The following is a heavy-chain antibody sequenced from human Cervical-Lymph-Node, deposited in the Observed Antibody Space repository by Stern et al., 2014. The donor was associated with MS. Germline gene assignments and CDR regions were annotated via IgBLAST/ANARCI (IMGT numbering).Heavy chain of an antibody. CDR3: ARAFCTGGVCYSFPFYGMDV. CDR1: GFTFEGYG. D-gene: IGHD2-8*02. V-gene: IGHV3-20*01. Sequence: EVQLVESGGGVVRPGRSLRLSCAASGFTFEGYGMSWVRQAPGKGRVVVAAINWNGGSTVYAGSVQGRFTISRDNAKNSLYLQMNSLRAEDTALYHCARAFCTGGVCYSFPFYGMDVWGQGTTVTVSS. J-gene: IGHJ6*02. CDR2: INWNGGST.